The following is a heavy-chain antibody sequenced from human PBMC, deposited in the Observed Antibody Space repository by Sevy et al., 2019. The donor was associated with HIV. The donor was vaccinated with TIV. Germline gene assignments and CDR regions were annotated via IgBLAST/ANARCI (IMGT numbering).Heavy chain of an antibody. V-gene: IGHV4-61*01. CDR1: GGSVISGSFY. Sequence: SETLSLTCTVSGGSVISGSFYWSWIRQASGKGLEWIGHVYKSGTTYYNTSLRSRVTISVDTSKNQFSLKVSSLTAADTAVYYCARDQDYFKYWGQGILVTVSS. CDR2: VYKSGTT. J-gene: IGHJ4*02. CDR3: ARDQDYFKY.